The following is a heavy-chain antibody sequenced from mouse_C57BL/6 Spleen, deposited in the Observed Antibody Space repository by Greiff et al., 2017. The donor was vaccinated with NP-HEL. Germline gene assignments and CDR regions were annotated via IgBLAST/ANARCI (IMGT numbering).Heavy chain of an antibody. J-gene: IGHJ2*01. CDR2: IHPNSGST. Sequence: QVQLKQPGAELVKPGASVKLSCKASGYTFTSYWMHWVKQRPGQGLEWIGMIHPNSGSTNYNEKFKSKATLTVDKSSSTVYMQLSSLTSEDAAVYYCARNPPYYGSIYDYWGQGTTLTVSS. V-gene: IGHV1-64*01. CDR3: ARNPPYYGSIYDY. CDR1: GYTFTSYW. D-gene: IGHD1-1*01.